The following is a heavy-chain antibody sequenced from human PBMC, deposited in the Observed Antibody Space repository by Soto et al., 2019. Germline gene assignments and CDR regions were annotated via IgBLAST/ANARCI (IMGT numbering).Heavy chain of an antibody. Sequence: SVKVSCKASGFTFTSSAVQWVRQARGQRLEWIGWIVVGSGNTNYAQKFQERVTITRDMSTSTAYMELSSLRSEDTAVYYCAALTRGSWLPLNFDYWGQGTLVTVSS. V-gene: IGHV1-58*01. J-gene: IGHJ4*02. CDR2: IVVGSGNT. CDR3: AALTRGSWLPLNFDY. CDR1: GFTFTSSA. D-gene: IGHD1-26*01.